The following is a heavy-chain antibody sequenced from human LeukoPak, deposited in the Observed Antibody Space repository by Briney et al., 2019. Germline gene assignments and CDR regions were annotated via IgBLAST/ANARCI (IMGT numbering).Heavy chain of an antibody. CDR1: GGSISSSSYY. CDR2: IYYSGST. Sequence: SETLSLTCTVSGGSISSSSYYWGWIRQPPGKGLEWIGSIYYSGSTNYNPSLKSRVTISVDTSKNQFSLKLSSVTAADTAVYYCARPSTRYYYGSGSYRGYYFDYWGQGTLVTVSS. CDR3: ARPSTRYYYGSGSYRGYYFDY. V-gene: IGHV4-39*07. D-gene: IGHD3-10*01. J-gene: IGHJ4*02.